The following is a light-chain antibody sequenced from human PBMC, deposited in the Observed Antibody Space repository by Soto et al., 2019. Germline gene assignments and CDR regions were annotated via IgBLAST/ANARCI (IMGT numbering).Light chain of an antibody. CDR3: QSYDSRTWV. J-gene: IGLJ3*02. Sequence: NFMLTQPHSVSESPGKTVTISCTRSSGSIASNSVQWYQHRPGSAPTTVIYENNDRPSGVPERFSGSIDSSSNSASLTISGLDTEDEADYYCQSYDSRTWVFGGGTKLTVL. CDR1: SGSIASNS. CDR2: ENN. V-gene: IGLV6-57*04.